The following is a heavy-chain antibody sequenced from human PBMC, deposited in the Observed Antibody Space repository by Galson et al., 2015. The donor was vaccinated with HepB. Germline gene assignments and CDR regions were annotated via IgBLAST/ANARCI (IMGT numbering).Heavy chain of an antibody. D-gene: IGHD6-6*01. V-gene: IGHV1-18*01. CDR1: GGTFSSYA. CDR2: ISAYNGNT. Sequence: SVKVSCKASGGTFSSYAISWVRQASGQGLEWMGWISAYNGNTNYAQKLQGRVTMTTDTSTSTAYMELRSLRSDDTAVYYCARGRSIAARPVDYWGQGTLVTVSS. J-gene: IGHJ4*02. CDR3: ARGRSIAARPVDY.